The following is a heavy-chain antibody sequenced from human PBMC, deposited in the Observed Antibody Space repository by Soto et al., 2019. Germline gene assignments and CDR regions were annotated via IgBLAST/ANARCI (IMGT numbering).Heavy chain of an antibody. D-gene: IGHD3-22*01. CDR3: ARDYYDSSGYYYVSFDY. J-gene: IGHJ4*02. CDR1: GYTFTSYY. V-gene: IGHV1-46*01. CDR2: INPSGGST. Sequence: ASVKVSCKASGYTFTSYYMHWVRQAPGQGLEWMGIINPSGGSTSYAQKFQGRVTMTRDTSTSTVYMELSSLRSEDTAVYYCARDYYDSSGYYYVSFDYWGQGTLVTVSS.